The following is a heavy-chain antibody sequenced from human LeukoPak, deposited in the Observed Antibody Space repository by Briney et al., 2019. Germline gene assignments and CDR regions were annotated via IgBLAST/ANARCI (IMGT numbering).Heavy chain of an antibody. CDR3: ARELLWFGELLGGMDV. V-gene: IGHV3-11*01. J-gene: IGHJ6*02. D-gene: IGHD3-10*01. CDR1: GFTFSDYY. CDR2: ISSSGSTI. Sequence: GGSLRLSCAASGFTFSDYYMSWIRQAPGKGLEWVSYISSSGSTIYYADSVKGRFTISRDNAKNSLYLQMNSRRAEDTAVYYCARELLWFGELLGGMDVWGQGTTVTVSS.